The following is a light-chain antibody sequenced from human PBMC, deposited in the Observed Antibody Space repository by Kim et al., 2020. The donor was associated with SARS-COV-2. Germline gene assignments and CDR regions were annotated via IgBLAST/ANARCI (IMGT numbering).Light chain of an antibody. J-gene: IGLJ2*01. CDR1: RSDVGGYNY. CDR3: SSYAGDNNYVL. CDR2: EVS. V-gene: IGLV2-8*01. Sequence: QSALTQPPSASGSPGQSVTFSCTGTRSDVGGYNYVSWYQQHPGKAPKLMISEVSKRPSGVPDRFSGSKSGNTASLTVSGLQAEDEADYYCSSYAGDNNYVLFGGGTQLTVL.